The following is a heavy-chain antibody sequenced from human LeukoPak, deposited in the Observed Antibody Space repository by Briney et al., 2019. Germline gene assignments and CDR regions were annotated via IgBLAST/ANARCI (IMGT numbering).Heavy chain of an antibody. V-gene: IGHV3-23*01. D-gene: IGHD3-22*01. CDR3: AKGPYYSDSSGYPVY. Sequence: GGSLRLSCAASGFTFSNYAMSWVRQAPGKGLEWVSGISGSGGTTYYADSVKGRFTNSRDDSKDTLYLEMNSLRAEDTAVYYCAKGPYYSDSSGYPVYWGQGTLATASS. J-gene: IGHJ4*02. CDR2: ISGSGGTT. CDR1: GFTFSNYA.